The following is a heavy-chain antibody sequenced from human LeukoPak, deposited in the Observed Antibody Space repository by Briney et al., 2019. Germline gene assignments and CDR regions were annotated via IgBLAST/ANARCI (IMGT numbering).Heavy chain of an antibody. D-gene: IGHD3-10*02. CDR2: IYYSGST. CDR1: GGSLSSYY. CDR3: VRPQRRSYTDVGFDM. J-gene: IGHJ3*02. Sequence: SETLSLTCAVSGGSLSSYYWSCMRQPPARGLEWSGFIYYSGSTNYNPSLESRVTISVDTCKKQFSLKLRSVTAADTAVYYCVRPQRRSYTDVGFDMWGEGTMVTVSS. V-gene: IGHV4-59*01.